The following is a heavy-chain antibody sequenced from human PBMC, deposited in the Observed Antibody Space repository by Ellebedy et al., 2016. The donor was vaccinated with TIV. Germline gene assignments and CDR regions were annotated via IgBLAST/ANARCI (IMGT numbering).Heavy chain of an antibody. CDR3: ARVSNLKGADY. D-gene: IGHD3-16*01. V-gene: IGHV4-59*12. CDR2: IYYSGST. J-gene: IGHJ4*02. Sequence: MPSETLSLTCTVSGASISTYYWSWIRQPPGKGLEWIGYIYYSGSTNYNPSLKSRVSISVDTSKNQFSLKLTSVTAADTAVYYCARVSNLKGADYWGQGTLVTVSS. CDR1: GASISTYY.